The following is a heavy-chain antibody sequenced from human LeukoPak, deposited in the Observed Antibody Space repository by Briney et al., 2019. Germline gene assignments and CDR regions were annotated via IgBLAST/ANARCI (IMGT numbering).Heavy chain of an antibody. CDR1: GFTFSSYA. CDR2: ISYDGSNK. CDR3: ARVRVQLWLQGAFDI. J-gene: IGHJ3*02. D-gene: IGHD5-18*01. V-gene: IGHV3-30-3*01. Sequence: PGGSLRLSCAASGFTFSSYAMHWVRQAPGKGLEWVAVISYDGSNKYYADSVKGRFTISRDNSKNTLYLQMNSLRAEDTAVYYCARVRVQLWLQGAFDIWGQGTMVTVSS.